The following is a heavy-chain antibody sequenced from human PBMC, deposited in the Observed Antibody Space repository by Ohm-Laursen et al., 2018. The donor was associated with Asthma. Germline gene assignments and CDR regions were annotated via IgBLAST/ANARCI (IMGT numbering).Heavy chain of an antibody. CDR2: IKPDGSQT. Sequence: SLRLSCSAPGLTFSGSWMIWVRQAPGKGLQWLAFIKPDGSQTYYADSLEGRFSISRDNSKNSLYLQMSSLRGEDTALYYCATLSWYASQYWGQGTLVTVSS. D-gene: IGHD2-2*01. CDR1: GLTFSGSW. V-gene: IGHV3-7*01. CDR3: ATLSWYASQY. J-gene: IGHJ4*02.